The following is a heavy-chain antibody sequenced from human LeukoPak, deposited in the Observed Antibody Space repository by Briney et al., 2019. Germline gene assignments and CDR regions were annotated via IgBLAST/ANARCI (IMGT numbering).Heavy chain of an antibody. CDR2: IYYSGST. CDR3: ARDSFRAAGYYYYMDV. Sequence: SETLSLTCTISGGSISSYYWSWIRQPPGKGLEWLGYIYYSGSTNYNPSLKSRVTISIDTSNNQFSLKLNSVTAADTAVYFCARDSFRAAGYYYYMDVWGKGTTVTVSS. J-gene: IGHJ6*03. CDR1: GGSISSYY. V-gene: IGHV4-59*01. D-gene: IGHD6-13*01.